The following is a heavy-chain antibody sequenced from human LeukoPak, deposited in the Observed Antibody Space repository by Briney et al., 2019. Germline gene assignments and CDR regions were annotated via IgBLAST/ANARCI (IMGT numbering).Heavy chain of an antibody. Sequence: GGSLRLSCAASGFTFSDYYMSWIRQAPGKGLEWVSYISSSGSTIYYADSVKGRFTISRDNAKNSLYLQMNSLRAEDTAVYYCAREKTYYYDSSGYPPLYYFDYWGQGTLVTVSS. V-gene: IGHV3-11*01. CDR2: ISSSGSTI. D-gene: IGHD3-22*01. CDR1: GFTFSDYY. J-gene: IGHJ4*02. CDR3: AREKTYYYDSSGYPPLYYFDY.